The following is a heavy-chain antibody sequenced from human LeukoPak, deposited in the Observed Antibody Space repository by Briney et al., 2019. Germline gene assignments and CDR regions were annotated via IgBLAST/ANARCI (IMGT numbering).Heavy chain of an antibody. D-gene: IGHD3-10*01. Sequence: PGGSLRLSCSASGFPFSSYAMHGVSQAPGKGLEYVSAISSNGGSTYYADSVKGRFTISRDNSKNTLYLQMSSLRAEDTAVYYCVKDLVLGGGVDHWGQRTLVTVSS. J-gene: IGHJ4*02. CDR3: VKDLVLGGGVDH. CDR2: ISSNGGST. CDR1: GFPFSSYA. V-gene: IGHV3-64D*09.